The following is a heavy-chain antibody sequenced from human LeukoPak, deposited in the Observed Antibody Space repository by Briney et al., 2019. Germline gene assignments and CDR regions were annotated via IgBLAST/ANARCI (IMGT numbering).Heavy chain of an antibody. CDR3: ARDPDFWTGYYYFDY. D-gene: IGHD3/OR15-3a*01. V-gene: IGHV4-39*07. CDR1: GGSISNSNYY. Sequence: SETLSLTCYVYGGSISNSNYYWGWIRQPPGKGLEWIGSIYYSGSTYYNPSLKSRVTISIDTSKNQFSLKVNSVTAADTAVYYCARDPDFWTGYYYFDYWGQGSLVTVSS. J-gene: IGHJ4*02. CDR2: IYYSGST.